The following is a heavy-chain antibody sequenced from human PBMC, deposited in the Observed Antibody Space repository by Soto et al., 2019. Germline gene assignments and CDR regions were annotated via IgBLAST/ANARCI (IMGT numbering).Heavy chain of an antibody. CDR1: GYTFTSYG. J-gene: IGHJ6*02. V-gene: IGHV1-18*01. CDR2: ISAYNGNT. Sequence: ASVKVSXKASGYTFTSYGIGWVRQAPGQGLEWMGWISAYNGNTNYAQKLQGRVTMTTDTSTSTAYMELRSLRSDDTAVYYCARVTAAGTLYSYGMDVWGQGTTVPVSS. CDR3: ARVTAAGTLYSYGMDV. D-gene: IGHD6-13*01.